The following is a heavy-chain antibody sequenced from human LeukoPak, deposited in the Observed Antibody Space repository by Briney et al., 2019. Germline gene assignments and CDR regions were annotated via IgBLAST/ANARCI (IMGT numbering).Heavy chain of an antibody. CDR2: IYTSGST. V-gene: IGHV4-61*02. Sequence: SETLSLTCTVSGGSISSGSYYWSWIRQPAGKGLEWIGRIYTSGSTNYNPSLKSRVTMSVDTSKNQFSLKLSSVTAADTAVYYCARDDKQQLADYWGQGTLVTVSS. CDR1: GGSISSGSYY. J-gene: IGHJ4*02. D-gene: IGHD6-13*01. CDR3: ARDDKQQLADY.